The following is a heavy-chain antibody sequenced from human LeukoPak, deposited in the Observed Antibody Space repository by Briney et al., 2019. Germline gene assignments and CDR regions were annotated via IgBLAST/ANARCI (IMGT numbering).Heavy chain of an antibody. CDR3: GKEGGA. D-gene: IGHD3-16*01. V-gene: IGHV3-23*01. Sequence: PGGSLRLSCAASGFRFSDFTMTWVRQAPGKGPEWVSAIGGRGGSKYYADSLGGRFTISRDNSKDMLYLQMNSLKVEDTATYYRGKEGGAWGQGTKVTVSS. CDR1: GFRFSDFT. CDR2: IGGRGGSK. J-gene: IGHJ5*02.